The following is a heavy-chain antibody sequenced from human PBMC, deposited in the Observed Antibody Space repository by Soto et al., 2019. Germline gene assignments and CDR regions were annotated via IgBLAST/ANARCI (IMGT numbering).Heavy chain of an antibody. Sequence: EVQLLESGGGLVQPGGSLRLSCSSSGFTFSSYAMSWVRQAPEKGLEWVSSISNSGDRPYYADSVNGRFTISRDNSKNTVSLQMNSLIAEETALYYFTKEPPRGSLADYWGQGTLVTGSS. CDR3: TKEPPRGSLADY. CDR2: ISNSGDRP. V-gene: IGHV3-23*01. J-gene: IGHJ4*02. D-gene: IGHD3-16*01. CDR1: GFTFSSYA.